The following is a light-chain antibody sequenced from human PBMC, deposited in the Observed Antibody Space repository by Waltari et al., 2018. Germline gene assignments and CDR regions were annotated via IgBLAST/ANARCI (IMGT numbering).Light chain of an antibody. CDR3: ATWDDSLTIL. CDR2: ETN. J-gene: IGLJ2*01. CDR1: NSNHGSYD. V-gene: IGLV1-47*01. Sequence: QSVLTQPPSASGTPGQRVTIPCSGRNSNHGSYDVHGYQHPPGTAPKCLIYETNRRPSGVPDRFSGSKSGTSASLAINGLRSEDEADYYCATWDDSLTILFGGGTKLTVL.